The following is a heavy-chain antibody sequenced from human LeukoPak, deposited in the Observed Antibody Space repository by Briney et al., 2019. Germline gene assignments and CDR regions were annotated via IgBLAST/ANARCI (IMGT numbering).Heavy chain of an antibody. CDR3: AKGPDSGGDY. Sequence: GGSLRLSCAASGFTFSNYFMSWVRQAPGKGLEWVSLISGSGVSTYYADSVKGRFTISRVNSKNTLYLQMNSLRAEDTAVYYCAKGPDSGGDYWGQGALVIVSS. J-gene: IGHJ4*02. V-gene: IGHV3-23*01. CDR2: ISGSGVST. CDR1: GFTFSNYF. D-gene: IGHD2-15*01.